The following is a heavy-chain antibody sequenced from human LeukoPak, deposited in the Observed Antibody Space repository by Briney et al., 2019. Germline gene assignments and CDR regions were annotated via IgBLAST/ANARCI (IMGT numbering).Heavy chain of an antibody. CDR3: AKDRTTRYYYMDV. CDR2: ISDSGDKT. V-gene: IGHV3-23*01. Sequence: GGSLRLSCAASGFTFNNFGMSWVRQAPGKGLEWVSGISDSGDKTFYADSVRGRFSISRDNSKNTLHLQLNSLRVEDMGVYYCAKDRTTRYYYMDVWGNGTTVAISS. J-gene: IGHJ6*03. D-gene: IGHD2/OR15-2a*01. CDR1: GFTFNNFG.